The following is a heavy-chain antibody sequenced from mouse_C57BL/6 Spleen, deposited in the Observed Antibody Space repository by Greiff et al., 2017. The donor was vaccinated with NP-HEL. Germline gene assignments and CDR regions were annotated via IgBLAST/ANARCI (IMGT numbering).Heavy chain of an antibody. CDR2: ISYDGSN. D-gene: IGHD2-3*01. CDR1: GYSITSGYY. V-gene: IGHV3-6*01. CDR3: ARDGYYDFDY. J-gene: IGHJ2*01. Sequence: EVHLVESGPGLVKPSQSLSLTCSVTGYSITSGYYWNWIRQFPGNKLEWMGYISYDGSNNYNPSLKNRISITRDTSKNQFFLKLNSVTTEDTATYYCARDGYYDFDYWGQGTTLTVSS.